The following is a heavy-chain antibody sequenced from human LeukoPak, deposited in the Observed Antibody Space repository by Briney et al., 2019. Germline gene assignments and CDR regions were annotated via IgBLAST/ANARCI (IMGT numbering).Heavy chain of an antibody. J-gene: IGHJ4*02. V-gene: IGHV4-59*02. CDR1: GGSVSNYY. D-gene: IGHD7-27*01. CDR2: IYYTET. Sequence: PSETLSLTCTVSGGSVSNYYWSWIRQSPGKGLEWIGYIYYTETSYNPSLKSRVTISADTSKNQFSLKLYSVTAADTAVYYCATRKLGNDYWGQGTLVTVSS. CDR3: ATRKLGNDY.